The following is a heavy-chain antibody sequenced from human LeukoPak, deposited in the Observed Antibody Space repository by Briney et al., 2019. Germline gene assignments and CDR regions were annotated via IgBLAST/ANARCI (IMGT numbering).Heavy chain of an antibody. D-gene: IGHD6-19*01. CDR3: TKGGVAGTFDY. Sequence: ASVKLSCNASGHTFTSNYIHWLRQSPGQRLEWMGLVNPSGGSTTYAQMLQGKVIMSTHTFTSTAYLGLSSLMSVATRVYYCTKGGVAGTFDYRGEGTQVTVSS. CDR1: GHTFTSNY. V-gene: IGHV1-46*01. CDR2: VNPSGGST. J-gene: IGHJ4*02.